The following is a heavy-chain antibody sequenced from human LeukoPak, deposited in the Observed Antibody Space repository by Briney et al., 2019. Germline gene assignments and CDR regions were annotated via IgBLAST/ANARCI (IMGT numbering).Heavy chain of an antibody. CDR2: ISSSSYT. CDR3: ARGHYGDYVLDY. J-gene: IGHJ4*02. CDR1: GFTFSSYI. V-gene: IGHV3-21*01. D-gene: IGHD4-17*01. Sequence: QTGGSLRLSCAASGFTFSSYIMNWVRQAPGKGLEWVSSISSSSYTHYADSVKGRFTISRDNAKNSLFLQMSSLRAEDTAVYYCARGHYGDYVLDYWGQGTLVTVTS.